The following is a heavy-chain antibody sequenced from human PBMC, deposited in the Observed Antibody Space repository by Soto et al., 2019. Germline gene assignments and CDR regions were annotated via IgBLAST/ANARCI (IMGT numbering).Heavy chain of an antibody. D-gene: IGHD6-25*01. CDR2: MNPYSGNT. J-gene: IGHJ4*02. CDR3: ARRKERSGPHYFDY. V-gene: IGHV1-8*01. CDR1: GYTFTTYD. Sequence: ASVKVSCKASGYTFTTYDISWVRQATGQGLEWIGWMNPYSGNTGYAQKFQGRVTVTRNTSNSTVYMELSGLRPDDTAVYYCARRKERSGPHYFDYWGQGSQVTVSS.